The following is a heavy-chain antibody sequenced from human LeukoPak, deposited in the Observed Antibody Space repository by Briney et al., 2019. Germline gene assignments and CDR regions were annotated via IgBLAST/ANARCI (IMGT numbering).Heavy chain of an antibody. CDR3: ASPAAGYSSSWYYDAFDI. D-gene: IGHD6-13*01. Sequence: PAETLSLTCTVSGGSISSYYWSWIRQPAGKGLEWIGRIYTSGNTNYNPSFKSRVTMSVDTSKNQFSLKLSSVTAADTAVYYCASPAAGYSSSWYYDAFDIWGQGTMVTVSS. J-gene: IGHJ3*02. V-gene: IGHV4-4*07. CDR2: IYTSGNT. CDR1: GGSISSYY.